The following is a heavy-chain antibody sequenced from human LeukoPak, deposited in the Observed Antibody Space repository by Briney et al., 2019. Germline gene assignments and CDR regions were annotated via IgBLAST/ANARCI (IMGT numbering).Heavy chain of an antibody. D-gene: IGHD5-18*01. Sequence: ASVMVSCKVSGYTLTELSMHWVRQAPGKGLEWMGGFDPEDGETIYAQKFQGRVTMTEDTSTETAYMELSSLRSEDTAVYYCATDTAIGYYFDYWGQGTLVTVSS. CDR2: FDPEDGET. CDR3: ATDTAIGYYFDY. CDR1: GYTLTELS. J-gene: IGHJ4*02. V-gene: IGHV1-24*01.